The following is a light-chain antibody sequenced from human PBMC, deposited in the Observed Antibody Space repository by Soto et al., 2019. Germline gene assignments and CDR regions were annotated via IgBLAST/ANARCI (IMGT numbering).Light chain of an antibody. CDR1: QGISSY. CDR2: AAS. CDR3: QQLNSYPPWT. Sequence: IQLTQSPSSLSASVGDRVTITCRASQGISSYLAWYQQKPGKAPKLLLYAASTLQSGVPSRFSGIGSGTDFTLTISSLQPEDVATYYCQQLNSYPPWTFGQGTKVEIK. V-gene: IGKV1-9*01. J-gene: IGKJ1*01.